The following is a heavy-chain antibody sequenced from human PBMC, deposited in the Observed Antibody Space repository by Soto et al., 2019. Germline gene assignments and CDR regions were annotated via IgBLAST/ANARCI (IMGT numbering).Heavy chain of an antibody. V-gene: IGHV3-33*01. CDR2: IWYDGSNK. CDR3: ARAGDAFDI. D-gene: IGHD3-10*01. Sequence: QVQLVESGGGVVQPGRSLRLSCAASGFTFSSYGMHWVSQAPGKGLEWVAVIWYDGSNKYYADSVKGRFTISRYNSKNTLYLQRNGLRAEDTAVYYCARAGDAFDIWGQGTMVTVSS. J-gene: IGHJ3*02. CDR1: GFTFSSYG.